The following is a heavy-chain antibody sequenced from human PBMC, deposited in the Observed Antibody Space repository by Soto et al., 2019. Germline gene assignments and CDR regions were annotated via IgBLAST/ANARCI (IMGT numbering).Heavy chain of an antibody. CDR2: IYWDDDK. J-gene: IGHJ4*02. CDR3: AHRLDFWSGYWGGGFDY. V-gene: IGHV2-5*02. D-gene: IGHD3-3*01. CDR1: GFSLSTSGVG. Sequence: QITLKESGPTLVKPTQTLTLTCTFSGFSLSTSGVGVGWIRQPPGKALEWLALIYWDDDKRYSPSLKSRLTITKDTPKNQVVLTMTNIDPVDTATYYCAHRLDFWSGYWGGGFDYWGQGTLVTVSS.